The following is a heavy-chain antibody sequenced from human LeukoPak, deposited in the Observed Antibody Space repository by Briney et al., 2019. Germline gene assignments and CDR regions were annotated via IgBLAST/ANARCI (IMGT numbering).Heavy chain of an antibody. CDR2: ISISSIYI. Sequence: GGSLRLSCAASGFTFSSDSMNWVRQPAGKWLECVSSISISSIYIYYADSVKGRFTISRDNANNSLYLQMNRLRAEDTDVSYCARDSRATYYYDSSGMGNWFDTWGQGTLVTVSS. CDR3: ARDSRATYYYDSSGMGNWFDT. D-gene: IGHD3-22*01. CDR1: GFTFSSDS. V-gene: IGHV3-21*01. J-gene: IGHJ5*02.